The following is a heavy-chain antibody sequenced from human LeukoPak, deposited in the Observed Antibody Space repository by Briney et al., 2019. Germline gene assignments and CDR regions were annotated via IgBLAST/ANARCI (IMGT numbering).Heavy chain of an antibody. CDR2: IYHSGST. CDR1: GYSISSGYY. V-gene: IGHV4-38-2*01. J-gene: IGHJ4*02. D-gene: IGHD3-22*01. Sequence: SETLSFTCAVSGYSISSGYYWGWIRQPPGKGLEWIGSIYHSGSTYYNPSLKSRVTISVDTSKNQFSLKLSSVTAADTAVYYCARQGGAYYYDSSGYCDYWGQGTLVTVSS. CDR3: ARQGGAYYYDSSGYCDY.